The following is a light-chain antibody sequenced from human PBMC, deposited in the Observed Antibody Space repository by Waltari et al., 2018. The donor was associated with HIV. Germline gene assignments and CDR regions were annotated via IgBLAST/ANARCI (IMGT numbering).Light chain of an antibody. J-gene: IGLJ1*01. V-gene: IGLV2-14*03. CDR2: EVS. CDR1: SSDIGAYAY. CDR3: SSYTRKNTYV. Sequence: QSALTQPASVSGSPGQSITISCTGTSSDIGAYAYVSWFQQHAGKAPKVLIYEVSNRHSGISSRFSGSRSGNTATLSISGLQADDEADYYCSSYTRKNTYVFGSGTKVTVL.